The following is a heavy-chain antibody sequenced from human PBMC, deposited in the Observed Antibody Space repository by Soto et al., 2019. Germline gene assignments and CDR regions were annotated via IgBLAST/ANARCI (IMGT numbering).Heavy chain of an antibody. D-gene: IGHD2-15*01. CDR1: GASISTSY. J-gene: IGHJ6*02. CDR2: VDYSGNP. CDR3: ARDWIVVSTTRDCDHDGVDV. V-gene: IGHV4-59*12. Sequence: SATLSLTCTISGASISTSYWSWIRQSPEKGLEWIGYVDYSGNPNYNPSLESRVTIAVDTSKDRLSLKLKSPTAADTAVYYCARDWIVVSTTRDCDHDGVDVWCRGASV.